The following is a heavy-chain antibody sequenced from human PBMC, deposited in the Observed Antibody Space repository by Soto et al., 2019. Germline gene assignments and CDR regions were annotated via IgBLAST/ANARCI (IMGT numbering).Heavy chain of an antibody. CDR3: ARHRDGYNLGYYYYGMDV. D-gene: IGHD5-12*01. J-gene: IGHJ6*02. CDR1: GGSISSSSYY. CDR2: IYYSGST. Sequence: TLSLTCTVSGGSISSSSYYWGWIRQPPGKGLEWIGSIYYSGSTYYNPSLKSRVTISVDTSKNQFSLKLSSVTAADTAVYYCARHRDGYNLGYYYYGMDVWGQGTTVTVS. V-gene: IGHV4-39*01.